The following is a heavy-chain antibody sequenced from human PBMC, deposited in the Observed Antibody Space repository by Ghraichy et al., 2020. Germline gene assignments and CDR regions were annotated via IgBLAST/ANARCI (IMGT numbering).Heavy chain of an antibody. CDR3: ARLPRSEYSYGSAGRFDS. CDR2: AYHSGST. CDR1: GGSVSSSYW. Sequence: SETLSLTCAVSGGSVSSSYWWTWVRQSPEKGLEWIGEAYHSGSTIYNPSLKSRLAISIDKPRNQLSLKLTSMTAADTGIYYCARLPRSEYSYGSAGRFDSWGPGTLVTVSS. D-gene: IGHD5-18*01. V-gene: IGHV4-4*02. J-gene: IGHJ5*01.